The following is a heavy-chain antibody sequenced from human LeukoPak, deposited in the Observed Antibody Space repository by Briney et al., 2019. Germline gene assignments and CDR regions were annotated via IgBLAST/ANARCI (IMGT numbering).Heavy chain of an antibody. CDR2: IIPIFGTA. J-gene: IGHJ5*02. CDR3: ARATLSPLSFTNRWYSERFDP. D-gene: IGHD6-13*01. Sequence: SVKVSCQASGCTFISYAISWVRQAPGQGLEWMGGIIPIFGTANYAQKFQGRVTIPAEESTSTVYMELSSLRSEDTAVYYCARATLSPLSFTNRWYSERFDPWGQGTLVTVSS. CDR1: GCTFISYA. V-gene: IGHV1-69*01.